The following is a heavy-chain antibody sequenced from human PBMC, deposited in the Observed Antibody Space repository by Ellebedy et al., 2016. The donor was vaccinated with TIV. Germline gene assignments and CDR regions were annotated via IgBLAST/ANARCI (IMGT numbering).Heavy chain of an antibody. Sequence: MPSETLSLTCTVSGGSISSSSYYWGWIRQPPGKGLEWIGGISYSGSPYYNPSLKSRVTISVDTSKNQFSLKLISVTAADTAVYYCARWIVVAGGFDYWGQGTLVTVSS. D-gene: IGHD6-19*01. CDR2: ISYSGSP. CDR3: ARWIVVAGGFDY. CDR1: GGSISSSSYY. J-gene: IGHJ4*02. V-gene: IGHV4-39*01.